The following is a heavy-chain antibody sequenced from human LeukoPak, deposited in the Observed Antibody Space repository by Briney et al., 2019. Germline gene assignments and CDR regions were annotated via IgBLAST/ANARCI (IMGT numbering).Heavy chain of an antibody. CDR3: TRGDFFDY. Sequence: PGGSLRPSCVASGFTFSSYWMHWARQAPGKGLVWVSRISSDGSSTSYADSVKGRFTISRDNAKNTLYLQMNSLRAEDTAVYYCTRGDFFDYWGQGTLVTVSS. CDR2: ISSDGSST. J-gene: IGHJ4*02. CDR1: GFTFSSYW. V-gene: IGHV3-74*01.